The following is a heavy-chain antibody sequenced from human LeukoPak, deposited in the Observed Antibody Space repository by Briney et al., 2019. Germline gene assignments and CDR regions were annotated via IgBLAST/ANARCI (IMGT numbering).Heavy chain of an antibody. Sequence: SSETLSLTCTVSGGSISSGGYYWSWIRQHPGKGLEWIGYIYYSGSTYYNPSLKSRVTISVDTSKNQFSLKLSSVTAADTAVYYCARDSGSYSFDYWGQGTLVTVSS. J-gene: IGHJ4*02. D-gene: IGHD1-26*01. CDR2: IYYSGST. CDR3: ARDSGSYSFDY. CDR1: GGSISSGGYY. V-gene: IGHV4-31*03.